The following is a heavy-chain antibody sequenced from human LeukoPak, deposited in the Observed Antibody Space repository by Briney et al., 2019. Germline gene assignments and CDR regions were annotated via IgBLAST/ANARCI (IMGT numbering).Heavy chain of an antibody. V-gene: IGHV3-23*01. D-gene: IGHD3-3*01. CDR2: ITATGDTA. J-gene: IGHJ4*02. Sequence: GGSLRLSCVASGFTFTKCAMSWIRQAPGKGLEWVAIITATGDTAYYADSVKGRFTISRDNSKNTLYLQMNSLRAEDTAVYYCAKDGSLKVWSGYSYFDYWGQGTLVTVSS. CDR3: AKDGSLKVWSGYSYFDY. CDR1: GFTFTKCA.